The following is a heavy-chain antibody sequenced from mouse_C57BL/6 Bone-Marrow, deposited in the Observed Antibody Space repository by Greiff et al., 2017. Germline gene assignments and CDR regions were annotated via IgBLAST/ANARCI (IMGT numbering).Heavy chain of an antibody. CDR1: GYPFTSYW. CDR3: ARYGIYYGWMDY. D-gene: IGHD2-2*01. V-gene: IGHV1-50*01. J-gene: IGHJ4*01. CDR2: IDPSDSYT. Sequence: QVQLQQPGAELVKPGASVKLSCKASGYPFTSYWMQWVKQRPGQGLEWIGEIDPSDSYTNYNQKLKGKATLTVDTSSSTAYMQLSSLTSEDAAVDYCARYGIYYGWMDYWGQGTSVTVSS.